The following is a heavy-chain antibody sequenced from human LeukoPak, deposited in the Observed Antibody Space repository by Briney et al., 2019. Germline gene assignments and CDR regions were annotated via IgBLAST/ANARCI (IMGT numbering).Heavy chain of an antibody. CDR3: ARDRAHYYGSGSYYPNWFDP. Sequence: KPSETLSLTCTVSGGSIGSSSYYWGWIRQPPGKGLEWIGSIYYSGSTYCNPSLKSRVTISVDTSKNQFSLKLSSVTAADTAVYYCARDRAHYYGSGSYYPNWFDPWGQGTLVTVSS. V-gene: IGHV4-39*07. CDR1: GGSIGSSSYY. CDR2: IYYSGST. J-gene: IGHJ5*02. D-gene: IGHD3-10*01.